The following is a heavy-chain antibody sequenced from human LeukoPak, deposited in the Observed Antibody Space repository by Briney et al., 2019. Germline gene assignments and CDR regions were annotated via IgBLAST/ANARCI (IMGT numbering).Heavy chain of an antibody. V-gene: IGHV3-11*01. CDR2: MGNSGLSV. D-gene: IGHD3-9*01. CDR1: GLTFSAYY. J-gene: IGHJ4*02. Sequence: GRSLRLSCAASGLTFSAYYMAWIRQAPGPRLGWVSSMGNSGLSVDYADSGNGSVTTPSENAKASLCLQMNRLRAQDTAMYYCARGRSFDYLFTFWGQGTLLTVSS. CDR3: ARGRSFDYLFTF.